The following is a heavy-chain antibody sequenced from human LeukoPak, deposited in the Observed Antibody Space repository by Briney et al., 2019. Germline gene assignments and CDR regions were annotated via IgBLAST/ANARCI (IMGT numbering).Heavy chain of an antibody. V-gene: IGHV1-69*02. CDR1: GGTFSSYT. D-gene: IGHD6-19*01. CDR3: ARGVAIAVAAQGAFDI. CDR2: IIPILGIA. Sequence: SVKVSCKASGGTFSSYTIGWVRQAPGEGLEWMGRIIPILGIANYAQKFQGRVTITADKSTSTAYMELSSLRSEDTAVYYCARGVAIAVAAQGAFDIWGQGTMVTVSS. J-gene: IGHJ3*02.